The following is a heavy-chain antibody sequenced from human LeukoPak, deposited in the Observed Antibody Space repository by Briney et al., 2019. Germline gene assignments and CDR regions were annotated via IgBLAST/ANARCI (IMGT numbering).Heavy chain of an antibody. CDR2: MNPNSGNT. D-gene: IGHD4-17*01. V-gene: IGHV1-8*01. Sequence: ASVKVSCKASGYTFTSYDINWVRQATGQGLEWMGWMNPNSGNTGYARKFQGRVTMTRNTSISTAYMELSSLRSEDTAVYYCARGPQYGDYFARYNWFDPWGQGTLVTVSS. CDR3: ARGPQYGDYFARYNWFDP. CDR1: GYTFTSYD. J-gene: IGHJ5*02.